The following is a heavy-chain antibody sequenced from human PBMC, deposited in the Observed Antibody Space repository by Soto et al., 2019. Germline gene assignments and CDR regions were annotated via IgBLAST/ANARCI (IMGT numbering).Heavy chain of an antibody. CDR3: ARAVLEYSSSRYYYYGMDV. V-gene: IGHV4-59*01. Sequence: SETLSLTCTVSGGSISSYYWSWIRQPPGKGLEWIGYIYYSGSTDYNPSLKSRVTISVDTSKNQFSLKLSSVTAADTAVYYCARAVLEYSSSRYYYYGMDVWGQGTTVTVSS. CDR1: GGSISSYY. CDR2: IYYSGST. D-gene: IGHD6-6*01. J-gene: IGHJ6*02.